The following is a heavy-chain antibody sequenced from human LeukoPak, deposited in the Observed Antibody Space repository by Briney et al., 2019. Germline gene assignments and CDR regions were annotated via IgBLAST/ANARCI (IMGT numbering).Heavy chain of an antibody. D-gene: IGHD2-2*02. V-gene: IGHV4-34*01. CDR2: INHSGST. Sequence: PSETLSLTCAVYGGSFSGYYWSWIRQPPGKGLEWIGEINHSGSTNYNPSLKSRVTISVDTSKNQFSLKLSSVTAADTAVYYCARHQRALYGGFRLDYWGQGTLSPSPQ. J-gene: IGHJ4*02. CDR1: GGSFSGYY. CDR3: ARHQRALYGGFRLDY.